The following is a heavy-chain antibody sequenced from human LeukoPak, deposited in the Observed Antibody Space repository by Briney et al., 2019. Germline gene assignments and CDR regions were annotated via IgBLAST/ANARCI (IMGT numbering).Heavy chain of an antibody. V-gene: IGHV3-48*03. Sequence: KPGGSLRPSCAASGFTFSSYEVNCVRQAPGKWLEWVSYISSSGSNIYYADAVKGRFTITRDNAKNSLYLQMNSLRAEDTALYYCARESERGIGYWGQGSLVTVSS. CDR3: ARESERGIGY. CDR1: GFTFSSYE. D-gene: IGHD3-16*01. J-gene: IGHJ4*02. CDR2: ISSSGSNI.